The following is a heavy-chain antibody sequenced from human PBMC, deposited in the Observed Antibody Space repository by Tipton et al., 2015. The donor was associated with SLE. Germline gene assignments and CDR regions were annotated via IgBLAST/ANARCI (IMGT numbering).Heavy chain of an antibody. CDR1: GGSISSHY. J-gene: IGHJ3*02. CDR2: IYYSGST. Sequence: TLSLTCTVSGGSISSHYWSWIRQLPGKGLEWIGYIYYSGSTNYNPSLKSRVTISVDTSKNQFSLKLSSVTAADTAVYYCATSSSWSTGGAFDIWGQGTMVTVSS. V-gene: IGHV4-59*11. D-gene: IGHD6-13*01. CDR3: ATSSSWSTGGAFDI.